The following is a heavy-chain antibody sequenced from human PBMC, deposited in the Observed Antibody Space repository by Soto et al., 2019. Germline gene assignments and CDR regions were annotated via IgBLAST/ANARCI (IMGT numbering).Heavy chain of an antibody. CDR2: ISGSGAKT. Sequence: GGSLRLSCAASGFTFSSYAMSWVRQAPGKGLEWISVISGSGAKTNYADSVKGRFTISRDNSKNTLYLQMNSLRAEDTAVYYCAKEGGSSWTYYYYYGMDVWGQGTTVTVSS. CDR3: AKEGGSSWTYYYYYGMDV. V-gene: IGHV3-23*01. CDR1: GFTFSSYA. J-gene: IGHJ6*02. D-gene: IGHD6-13*01.